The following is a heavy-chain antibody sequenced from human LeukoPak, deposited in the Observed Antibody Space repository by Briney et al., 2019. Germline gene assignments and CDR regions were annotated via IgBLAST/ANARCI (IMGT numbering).Heavy chain of an antibody. CDR1: GFTVSSDY. CDR3: GRVGDDYNDNY. Sequence: GGSLRLSCAASGFTVSSDYMGWVRQAPEKGLEWVSLISSGGSTYYADSLKGRFTISRDNSKNTLYLQMNSLGAEDTAVYYCGRVGDDYNDNYWGQGTLVTVSS. J-gene: IGHJ4*02. D-gene: IGHD4-4*01. V-gene: IGHV3-66*01. CDR2: ISSGGST.